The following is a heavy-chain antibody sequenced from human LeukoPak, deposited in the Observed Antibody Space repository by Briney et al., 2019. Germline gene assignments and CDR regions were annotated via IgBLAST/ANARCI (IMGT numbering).Heavy chain of an antibody. CDR2: IDQDGSAE. J-gene: IGHJ4*02. V-gene: IGHV3-7*04. D-gene: IGHD3-10*01. CDR1: GFTFSNYW. CDR3: ARADNYGSILDY. Sequence: GGSLRLSCAASGFTFSNYWMSWVRQSPGRGLEWVANIDQDGSAEYYADSVGGRFTVSRDNAKNSLYLQIDSLRAEDTAVYYCARADNYGSILDYWGRGTLVTVSS.